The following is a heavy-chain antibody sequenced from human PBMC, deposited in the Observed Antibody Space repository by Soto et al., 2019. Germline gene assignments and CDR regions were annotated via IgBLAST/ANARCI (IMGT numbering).Heavy chain of an antibody. V-gene: IGHV3-21*04. D-gene: IGHD2-15*01. CDR1: GFTFSNYN. J-gene: IGHJ3*02. CDR3: AKDKVDHNSVWDPFYI. Sequence: GGSLRLSCVASGFTFSNYNMNWVRQAPGKGLEWVSHISGSSIYIHYADSVRGRFTISRDNSRSTLFLQMNSLRVEDTAVYYCAKDKVDHNSVWDPFYIWGQGTMVTVSS. CDR2: ISGSSIYI.